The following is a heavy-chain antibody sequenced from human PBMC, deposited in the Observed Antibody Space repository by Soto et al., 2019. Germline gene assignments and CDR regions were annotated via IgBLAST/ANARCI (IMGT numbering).Heavy chain of an antibody. Sequence: GGSLRLSCAASGFTFSSYAMHWVRQAPGKGLEWVAVISYDGSNKYYADSVKGRFTISRDNSKNTLYLQMNSLRAEDTAVYYCARDYGAAAVSGMDVWGQGTTVTVSS. CDR3: ARDYGAAAVSGMDV. D-gene: IGHD6-13*01. CDR1: GFTFSSYA. V-gene: IGHV3-30-3*01. CDR2: ISYDGSNK. J-gene: IGHJ6*02.